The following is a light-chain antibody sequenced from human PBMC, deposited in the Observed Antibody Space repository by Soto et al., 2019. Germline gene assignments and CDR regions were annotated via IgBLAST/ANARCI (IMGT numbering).Light chain of an antibody. V-gene: IGLV1-40*01. CDR2: GNS. CDR3: QSYDSSLSGYVV. J-gene: IGLJ2*01. Sequence: QSVLTQPPSVSGAPGQRVTISCTGSSSNIGAGYDVHWYQQLPGTAPHILLYGNSNRPSGVPDRFSGSKSGTSASLAITGLQAEDEADYYCQSYDSSLSGYVVFGGGTKVTVL. CDR1: SSNIGAGYD.